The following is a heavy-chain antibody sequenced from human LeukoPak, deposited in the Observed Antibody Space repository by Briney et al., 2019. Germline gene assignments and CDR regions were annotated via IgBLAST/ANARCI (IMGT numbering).Heavy chain of an antibody. V-gene: IGHV4-31*03. CDR1: GGSISSGGYY. J-gene: IGHJ4*02. CDR2: IYYSGST. D-gene: IGHD6-6*01. Sequence: SETLSLTCTVSGGSISSGGYYWSWIRQHPGKGLEWIGYIYYSGSTYYNPSLRSRVTISVDTSKNQFSLKLSSVTAADTAVYYCARVMVYSSSSHFDYWGQGTLVTVSS. CDR3: ARVMVYSSSSHFDY.